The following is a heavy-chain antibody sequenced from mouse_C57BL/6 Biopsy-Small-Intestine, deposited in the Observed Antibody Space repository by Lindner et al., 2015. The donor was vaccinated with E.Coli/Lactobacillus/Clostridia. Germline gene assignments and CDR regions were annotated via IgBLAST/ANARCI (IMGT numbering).Heavy chain of an antibody. CDR2: VSAYNGNA. V-gene: IGHV1-66*01. CDR3: ARLLGSLWSSDI. CDR1: GYSFSSYG. D-gene: IGHD6-1*01. Sequence: SVKVSCKPSGYSFSSYGITWVRRAPGQGLEWMGWVSAYNGNANYAQNFQGRVSMTTEKSTRTVYMDLTSLTSDDTAVYYCARLLGSLWSSDIWGQGTKVTVS. J-gene: IGHJ1*01.